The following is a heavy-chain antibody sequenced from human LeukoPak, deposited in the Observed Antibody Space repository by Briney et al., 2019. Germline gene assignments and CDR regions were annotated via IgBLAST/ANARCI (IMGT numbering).Heavy chain of an antibody. CDR2: INSDGSST. J-gene: IGHJ3*02. CDR1: GFTFSSYW. Sequence: QPGGSLRLSCAASGFTFSSYWMHWVRQAPGKGLVWFSRINSDGSSTSYADSVKGRFTISRDNAKNTLYLQMNSLRAEDTAVYYCARANYYGSGRAAFDIWGQGTMVTVSS. V-gene: IGHV3-74*01. D-gene: IGHD3-10*01. CDR3: ARANYYGSGRAAFDI.